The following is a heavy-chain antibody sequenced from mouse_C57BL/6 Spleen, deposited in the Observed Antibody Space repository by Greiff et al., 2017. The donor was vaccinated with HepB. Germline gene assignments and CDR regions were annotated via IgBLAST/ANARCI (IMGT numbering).Heavy chain of an antibody. V-gene: IGHV10-3*01. CDR2: IRSKSSNYAT. CDR3: VRGGGYYYGSSPYWYFDV. D-gene: IGHD1-1*01. J-gene: IGHJ1*03. CDR1: GFTFNTYA. Sequence: GGGLVQPKGSLKLSCAASGFTFNTYAMHWVRQAPGKGLEWVARIRSKSSNYATYYADSVKDRFTISRDDSQSMLYLQMNNLKTEDTAMYYCVRGGGYYYGSSPYWYFDVWGTGTTVTVSS.